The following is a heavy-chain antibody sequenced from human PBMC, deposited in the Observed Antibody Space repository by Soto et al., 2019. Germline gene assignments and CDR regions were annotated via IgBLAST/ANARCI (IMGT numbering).Heavy chain of an antibody. D-gene: IGHD3-3*01. V-gene: IGHV3-66*01. CDR1: GFTVSSHY. J-gene: IGHJ5*02. Sequence: EVQLVESGGGLVQPGGSLRLSCAASGFTVSSHYMRWVRQAPGKGLEWVSVIYSGGSTYYADSVKGRFTISRDNSKNTLYLQMNSLRAEDTAVYYCARSGGNYWFDPWGQGTLVTVSS. CDR2: IYSGGST. CDR3: ARSGGNYWFDP.